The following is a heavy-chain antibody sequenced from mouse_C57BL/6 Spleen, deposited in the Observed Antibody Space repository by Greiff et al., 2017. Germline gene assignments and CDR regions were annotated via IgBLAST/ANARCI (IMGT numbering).Heavy chain of an antibody. CDR2: IYPRSGNT. V-gene: IGHV1-81*01. CDR1: GYTFTSYG. Sequence: VQLQQSGAELARPGASVKLSCKASGYTFTSYGISWVKQRTGQGLEWIGEIYPRSGNTYYNEKFKGKATLTADKSSSTAYMELRSLTSEDSAVYFCARDGSTVVATRDAMDYWGQGTSVTVSS. D-gene: IGHD1-1*01. CDR3: ARDGSTVVATRDAMDY. J-gene: IGHJ4*01.